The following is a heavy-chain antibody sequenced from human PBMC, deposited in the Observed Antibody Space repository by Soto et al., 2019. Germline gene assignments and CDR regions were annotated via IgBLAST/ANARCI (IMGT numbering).Heavy chain of an antibody. D-gene: IGHD1-26*01. J-gene: IGHJ4*02. CDR1: GFTFSSYA. Sequence: GGPLRLSCAASGFTFSSYAMSWVRQTPGKGLEWVSTIVGSGGSTYYTDSVKGRFTISRDNSKNTLYLQMNSLRAEDTAIYYCEPSALVYWGQGTLVTVS. V-gene: IGHV3-23*01. CDR3: EPSALVY. CDR2: IVGSGGST.